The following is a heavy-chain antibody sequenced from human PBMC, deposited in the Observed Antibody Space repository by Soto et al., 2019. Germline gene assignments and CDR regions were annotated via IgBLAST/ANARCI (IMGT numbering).Heavy chain of an antibody. D-gene: IGHD5-18*01. V-gene: IGHV3-30-3*01. Sequence: QVQLVESGGGVVQPGRSLRLSCAASGFTFSSYAMHWVRQAPGKGLEWVAVISYDGSNKYYADSVKGRFTISRDNSKNTLYLQMHSRRGEDTAVYYCARSAMVTGYFDYWGQGTLVTVSS. CDR1: GFTFSSYA. CDR2: ISYDGSNK. J-gene: IGHJ4*02. CDR3: ARSAMVTGYFDY.